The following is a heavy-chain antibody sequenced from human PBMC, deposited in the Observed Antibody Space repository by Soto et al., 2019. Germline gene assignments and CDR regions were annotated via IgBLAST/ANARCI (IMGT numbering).Heavy chain of an antibody. Sequence: QVQLVQSGAEVKKPGASVKVSCKASGYTFTSYGISWVRQAPGQGLEWMGWISVYNGNTNYAQKLEGRIPMTTDKSTSTAETEERSPRTDDTAGDYWARDAPDSGSYDGADCWGQGTLVTVSS. CDR2: ISVYNGNT. CDR1: GYTFTSYG. CDR3: ARDAPDSGSYDGADC. D-gene: IGHD1-26*01. J-gene: IGHJ4*02. V-gene: IGHV1-18*01.